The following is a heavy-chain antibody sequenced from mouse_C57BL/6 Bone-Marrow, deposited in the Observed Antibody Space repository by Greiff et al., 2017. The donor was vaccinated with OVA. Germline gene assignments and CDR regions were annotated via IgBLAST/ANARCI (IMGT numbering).Heavy chain of an antibody. CDR1: GFTFSSYG. V-gene: IGHV5-6*03. Sequence: EVKLVESGGGLVQPGGSLKLSCAASGFTFSSYGMSWVRQTPDKRLEWVATISSGGSYTYYPDSVKGRFTISRDNAKNTLYLQMSSLKSEDTAMYYCARQGQLRLLFAYWGQGTLVTVSA. J-gene: IGHJ3*01. CDR2: ISSGGSYT. CDR3: ARQGQLRLLFAY. D-gene: IGHD3-2*02.